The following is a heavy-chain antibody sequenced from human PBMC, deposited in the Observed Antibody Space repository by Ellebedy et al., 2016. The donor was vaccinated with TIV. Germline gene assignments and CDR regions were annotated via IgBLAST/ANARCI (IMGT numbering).Heavy chain of an antibody. V-gene: IGHV4-39*07. J-gene: IGHJ4*02. CDR2: IYYSGST. CDR3: ASGPNQYFFDY. D-gene: IGHD1-14*01. Sequence: MPSETLSLTCTVSGGSISSSSYYWGWIRQPPGKGLEWIGSIYYSGSTYYNPSLKSRVTISVDTSKNQFSLKLSSVTAADTAVYYCASGPNQYFFDYWGQGTGVTVSS. CDR1: GGSISSSSYY.